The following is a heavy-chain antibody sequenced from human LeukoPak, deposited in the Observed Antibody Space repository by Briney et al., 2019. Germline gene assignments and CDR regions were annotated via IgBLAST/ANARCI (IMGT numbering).Heavy chain of an antibody. CDR1: GFTFSSYA. CDR2: ISYEGTNE. CDR3: ARALLGYCSSTSCLLGDY. D-gene: IGHD2-2*01. Sequence: GGSLRLSCTASGFTFSSYAMHWVRQTPGKGLEWVAVISYEGTNEYYADSVKGRFTISRDNSNNTLYLQMNSLRAEDTAVYYCARALLGYCSSTSCLLGDYWGQGTLVTVSS. V-gene: IGHV3-30*01. J-gene: IGHJ4*02.